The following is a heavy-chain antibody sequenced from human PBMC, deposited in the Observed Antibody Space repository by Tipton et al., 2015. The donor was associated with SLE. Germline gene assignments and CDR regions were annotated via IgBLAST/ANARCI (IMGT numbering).Heavy chain of an antibody. Sequence: SLRLSCEASGFTFSSYAMTWVRLAPGRGLEWVSTLSGTGGSTYYADSVKGRFTISRDNSKNTLYLQLNSLRAEDTALYYCAKSRQLLSDLHYWGQGTLITVSS. CDR1: GFTFSSYA. CDR3: AKSRQLLSDLHY. V-gene: IGHV3-23*01. D-gene: IGHD2-2*01. CDR2: LSGTGGST. J-gene: IGHJ4*02.